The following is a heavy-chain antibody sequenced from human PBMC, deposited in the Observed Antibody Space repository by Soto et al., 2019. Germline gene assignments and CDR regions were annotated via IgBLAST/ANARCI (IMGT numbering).Heavy chain of an antibody. CDR1: GASISSYY. CDR2: IFHSAST. J-gene: IGHJ4*02. D-gene: IGHD1-26*01. CDR3: ARDQNGSPHFDY. V-gene: IGHV4-59*01. Sequence: QVQLQESGPGLVKPSETLSLTCTVSGASISSYYWSWIRQPPGKGLEWVGFIFHSASTNCNPSLKRRVTFSVATSKNQFSLKPTSVTAADTAVYYCARDQNGSPHFDYWGQGILITVSS.